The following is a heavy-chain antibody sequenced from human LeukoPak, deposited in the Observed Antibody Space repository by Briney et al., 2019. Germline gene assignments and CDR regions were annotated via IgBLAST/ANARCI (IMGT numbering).Heavy chain of an antibody. V-gene: IGHV1-18*01. D-gene: IGHD6-19*01. Sequence: GASVKVSCKTSGYTSTSYGINWVRQAPGRGLEWMGWISAYNGNTNYTQKLQGRVTMTIDTSTSTAYMELRSLRSDDTAVYYCARGDGITVTGWFDPWGQGTLVIVSS. CDR1: GYTSTSYG. CDR3: ARGDGITVTGWFDP. CDR2: ISAYNGNT. J-gene: IGHJ5*02.